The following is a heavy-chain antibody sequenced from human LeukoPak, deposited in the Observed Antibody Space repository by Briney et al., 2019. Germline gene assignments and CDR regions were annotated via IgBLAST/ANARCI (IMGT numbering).Heavy chain of an antibody. CDR1: GFTFSSYS. CDR3: ARSEYYYDSSGYYYLDY. V-gene: IGHV3-21*01. Sequence: GGSLRFSCAASGFTFSSYSMNWVRQAPGKGLKWVSSISSSSSYIYYADSVKGRFTISRDNAKNSLYLQMNSLRAEDTAVYYCARSEYYYDSSGYYYLDYWGQGTLVTVSS. J-gene: IGHJ4*02. CDR2: ISSSSSYI. D-gene: IGHD3-22*01.